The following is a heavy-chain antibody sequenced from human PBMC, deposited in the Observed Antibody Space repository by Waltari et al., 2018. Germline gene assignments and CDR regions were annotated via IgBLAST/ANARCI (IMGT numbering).Heavy chain of an antibody. V-gene: IGHV5-51*01. CDR3: ARLRHIVVVSLGGGLSDI. CDR2: IYPGDSDT. Sequence: EVQLVQSGAEVKKPGESLKISCTGSGYSFTSYWIGCVRQMPGTGLEWMGIIYPGDSDTRYSPSFQGQVTISADKSISTAYLQWSSLKASDTAMYYCARLRHIVVVSLGGGLSDIWGQGTMVTVSS. D-gene: IGHD2-21*01. CDR1: GYSFTSYW. J-gene: IGHJ3*02.